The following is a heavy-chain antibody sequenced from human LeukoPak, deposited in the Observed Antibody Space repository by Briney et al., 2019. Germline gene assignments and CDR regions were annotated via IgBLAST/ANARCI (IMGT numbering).Heavy chain of an antibody. CDR3: AREWAY. CDR2: IYHSGST. Sequence: SETLSLTCTVSGYSISGGYYWVWIRQPPGKGLEWIGNIYHSGSTYYNPSLKSRVTISVDTSKNQFSLRLNSVTAADTAVYYCAREWAYWGQGTLVTVSS. J-gene: IGHJ4*02. CDR1: GYSISGGYY. V-gene: IGHV4-38-2*02.